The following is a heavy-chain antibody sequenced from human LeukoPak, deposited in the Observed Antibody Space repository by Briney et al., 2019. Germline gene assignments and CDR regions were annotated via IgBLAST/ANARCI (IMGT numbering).Heavy chain of an antibody. Sequence: GGSLRLSCAASGFTFSSYSMHWVRQAPGKGLEWVAVISYDGSNKYYADSVKGRFTISRDNSKNPLYLQMNSLRAEDRAVYCCARREKAMVIHGMDVWGKGTTVTVSS. CDR1: GFTFSSYS. CDR3: ARREKAMVIHGMDV. CDR2: ISYDGSNK. J-gene: IGHJ6*04. V-gene: IGHV3-30*04. D-gene: IGHD5-18*01.